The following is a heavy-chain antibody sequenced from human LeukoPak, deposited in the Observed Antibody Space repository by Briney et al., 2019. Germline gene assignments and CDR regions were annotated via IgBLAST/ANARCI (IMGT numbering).Heavy chain of an antibody. J-gene: IGHJ4*02. CDR1: GGSISSGSYY. D-gene: IGHD1-26*01. Sequence: SETLSLTCTVSGGSISSGSYYWSWIRQPAGKGLEWIGHIYTSGSTNYNPSLKSRVTISVDTSKNQFSLKLSSVTAADTAVFYCARDPSGGSYYFDYWGQGTLVTVSS. V-gene: IGHV4-61*09. CDR3: ARDPSGGSYYFDY. CDR2: IYTSGST.